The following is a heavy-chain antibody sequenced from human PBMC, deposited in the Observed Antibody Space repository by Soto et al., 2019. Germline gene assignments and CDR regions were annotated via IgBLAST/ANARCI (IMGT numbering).Heavy chain of an antibody. CDR1: GYKFTTYF. CDR3: VRGYCTTTPCSGDFQH. D-gene: IGHD2-8*01. V-gene: IGHV1-46*01. CDR2: IHPSGDT. Sequence: QVQLVQSGAEVKKLGASVKVACKASGYKFTTYFIHWVRQAPGQGLEWMGMIHPSGDTGYGQKFRGRVTMTIDTSTTTAYMELRNLTSEDTAIYFSVRGYCTTTPCSGDFQHWGQGTLVTVSS. J-gene: IGHJ1*01.